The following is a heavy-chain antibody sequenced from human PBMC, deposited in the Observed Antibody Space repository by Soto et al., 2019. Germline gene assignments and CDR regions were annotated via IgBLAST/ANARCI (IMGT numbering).Heavy chain of an antibody. D-gene: IGHD6-19*01. Sequence: SVTLSLPCTVAGGSIISYYWSWIRQPPGKGLEWIGYIYYSGSTNYNPSLKSRVTISVDTSKNQFSLKLNSVTAADTAVYYCARLSYSRGWLDYWGQGTLVTVSS. CDR1: GGSIISYY. CDR2: IYYSGST. V-gene: IGHV4-59*08. J-gene: IGHJ4*02. CDR3: ARLSYSRGWLDY.